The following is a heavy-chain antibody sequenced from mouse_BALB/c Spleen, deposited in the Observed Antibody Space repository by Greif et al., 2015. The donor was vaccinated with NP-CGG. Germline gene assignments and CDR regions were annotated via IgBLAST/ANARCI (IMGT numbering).Heavy chain of an antibody. CDR2: ISDGGSYT. J-gene: IGHJ4*01. CDR3: ARSSMVTTYYAMDY. Sequence: EVQVVESGGGLVKPGGSLKLSCAASGFTFSDYYMYWVRQTPEKRLEWVATISDGGSYTYYPDSVKGRFTISRDNAKNNLYLQMSSLKSEDTAMYYCARSSMVTTYYAMDYWGQGTSVTVSS. CDR1: GFTFSDYY. D-gene: IGHD2-10*02. V-gene: IGHV5-4*02.